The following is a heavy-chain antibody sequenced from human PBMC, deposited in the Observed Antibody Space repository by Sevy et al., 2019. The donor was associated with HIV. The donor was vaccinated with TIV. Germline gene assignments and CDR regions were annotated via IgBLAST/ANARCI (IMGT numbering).Heavy chain of an antibody. Sequence: SETLSLTCAVYGGSFSGYYWSWIRQPPGKGLEWIGEINHSGSTNYNPSLKSRVTISVDTSKNQFSLKLSSVTAADTAVYYCARGAALYCSGGSCYSFTAIIYYYYGMDVWGQGTTVTVSS. CDR1: GGSFSGYY. V-gene: IGHV4-34*01. D-gene: IGHD2-15*01. CDR3: ARGAALYCSGGSCYSFTAIIYYYYGMDV. J-gene: IGHJ6*02. CDR2: INHSGST.